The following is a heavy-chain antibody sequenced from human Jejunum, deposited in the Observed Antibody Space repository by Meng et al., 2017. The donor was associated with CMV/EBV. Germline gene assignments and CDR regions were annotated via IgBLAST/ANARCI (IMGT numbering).Heavy chain of an antibody. CDR2: INHSGTT. D-gene: IGHD2/OR15-2a*01. Sequence: YGGSINGQYWSWIRQAPGKGLEWIGEINHSGTTNYNPSLRSRVTMSADTSKNQFALKLSSVTAADTAVYYCARGRNIYYYYYEMDVWGQGTTVTVSS. CDR1: GGSINGQY. V-gene: IGHV4-34*01. CDR3: ARGRNIYYYYYEMDV. J-gene: IGHJ6*02.